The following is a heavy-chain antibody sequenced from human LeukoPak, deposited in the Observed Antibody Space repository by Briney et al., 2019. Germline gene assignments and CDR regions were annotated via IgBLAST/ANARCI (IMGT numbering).Heavy chain of an antibody. CDR2: ISWNSGTI. J-gene: IGHJ4*02. D-gene: IGHD6-19*01. Sequence: GGSLRLSCAGSGFIFNNYAMHWVRQPPGKGLEWASGISWNSGTIDYADSVRGRFTISRDNAKNSLYLQMDSLRVEDTAFYYCAKDNRRHYTSGPNPDSLHWGQGALVTVSS. CDR3: AKDNRRHYTSGPNPDSLH. CDR1: GFIFNNYA. V-gene: IGHV3-9*01.